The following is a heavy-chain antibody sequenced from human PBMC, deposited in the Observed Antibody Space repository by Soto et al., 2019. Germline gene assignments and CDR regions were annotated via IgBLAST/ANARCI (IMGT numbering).Heavy chain of an antibody. J-gene: IGHJ4*02. CDR3: ARDLKLLDSWDY. V-gene: IGHV1-46*01. D-gene: IGHD1-26*01. Sequence: QVQLVQSGAEVKKPGASVKVSCKASGYTFTSYYMHWVRQAPGQGLEWMGIINPSGGSTSYAQKFQGRVTITRDTSTSTVYMELSSLRSEDTAVYYCARDLKLLDSWDYWGQGTLVTVSS. CDR2: INPSGGST. CDR1: GYTFTSYY.